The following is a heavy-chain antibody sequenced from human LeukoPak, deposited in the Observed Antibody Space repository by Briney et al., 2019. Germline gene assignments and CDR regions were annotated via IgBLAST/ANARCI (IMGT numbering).Heavy chain of an antibody. J-gene: IGHJ4*02. V-gene: IGHV4-34*01. CDR2: INHSGST. D-gene: IGHD6-13*01. CDR3: AILLPAAIPPFEGIEAAGNVVQY. CDR1: GGSFSGYY. Sequence: PETLSLTCAVYGGSFSGYYWSWIRQPPRKGLEWIGDINHSGSTNYNPSLKSRVTISVDTSKNQFSLKLSSVTAADTAVYYRAILLPAAIPPFEGIEAAGNVVQYWGQGTLVTVSS.